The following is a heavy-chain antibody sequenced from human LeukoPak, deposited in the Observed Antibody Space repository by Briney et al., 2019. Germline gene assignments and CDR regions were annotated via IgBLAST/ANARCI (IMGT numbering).Heavy chain of an antibody. J-gene: IGHJ4*02. Sequence: GGSLRLSCAASGFTFSDYYMSWIRQAPGKGLEWVSYISSSGSTIYYADSVKGRFTISRDNAKNSLYLQMNSLRAEDTAVYYCARRPPPHRIVVVPAASNYWGQGTLVTVSS. CDR2: ISSSGSTI. CDR1: GFTFSDYY. D-gene: IGHD2-2*01. CDR3: ARRPPPHRIVVVPAASNY. V-gene: IGHV3-11*04.